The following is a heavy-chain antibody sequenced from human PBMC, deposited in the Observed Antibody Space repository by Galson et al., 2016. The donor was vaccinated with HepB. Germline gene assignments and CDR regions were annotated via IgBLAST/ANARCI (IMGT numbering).Heavy chain of an antibody. CDR3: VKDIGRGYDYYYYYGMDV. J-gene: IGHJ6*04. V-gene: IGHV3-9*01. CDR2: ISWNSVTI. Sequence: SLRLSCAASGFTFDDYAMHWVRQAPGKGLEWVSGISWNSVTIGYADSVKGRFTISRDNAKNSLYLQMNSLRPEDTALYYCVKDIGRGYDYYYYYGMDVWGEGTPVTVSS. D-gene: IGHD5-12*01. CDR1: GFTFDDYA.